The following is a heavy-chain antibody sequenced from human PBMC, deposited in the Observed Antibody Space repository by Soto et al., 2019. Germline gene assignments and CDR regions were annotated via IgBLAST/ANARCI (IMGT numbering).Heavy chain of an antibody. Sequence: SETLSLTCAVNGGPFGVFYWTWIRQSPGKGLEWIGEIHHGGSTNYNPSLKSRVTMSLDTSKNQFSLKLTSVTAADTAVYYCARGYRISMVILSTNYSDSWGQGTPVTSPQ. V-gene: IGHV4-34*01. D-gene: IGHD3-10*01. CDR3: ARGYRISMVILSTNYSDS. CDR2: IHHGGST. CDR1: GGPFGVFY. J-gene: IGHJ4*02.